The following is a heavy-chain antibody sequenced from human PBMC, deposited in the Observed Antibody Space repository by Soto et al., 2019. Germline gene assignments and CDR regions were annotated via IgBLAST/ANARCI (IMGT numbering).Heavy chain of an antibody. V-gene: IGHV1-69*13. CDR3: ASRLGLIAAQDWFDP. CDR2: IIPIFGTA. D-gene: IGHD6-6*01. J-gene: IGHJ5*02. Sequence: GASVKVSCKASGYTFTSYAIDWVRQAPGQRLEWMGGIIPIFGTANYAQKFQGRVTITADESTSTAYMELSSLRSEDTAVYYCASRLGLIAAQDWFDPWGQGTLVTVSS. CDR1: GYTFTSYA.